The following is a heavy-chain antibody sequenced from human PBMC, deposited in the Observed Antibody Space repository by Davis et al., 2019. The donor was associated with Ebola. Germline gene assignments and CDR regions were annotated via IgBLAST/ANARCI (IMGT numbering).Heavy chain of an antibody. J-gene: IGHJ4*02. V-gene: IGHV4-34*01. D-gene: IGHD3-10*01. CDR2: IYYSGST. Sequence: MPSETLSLTCAVYGGSFSGYYWSWIRQPPGKGLEWIGSIYYSGSTYYNPSLKSRVTISVDTSKNQFSLKLSSVTAADTAVYYCARSAGLWFGELFRHWGQGTLVTVSS. CDR1: GGSFSGYY. CDR3: ARSAGLWFGELFRH.